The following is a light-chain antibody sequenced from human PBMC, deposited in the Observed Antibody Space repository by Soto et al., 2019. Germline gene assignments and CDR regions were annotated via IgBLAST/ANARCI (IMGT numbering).Light chain of an antibody. V-gene: IGKV1-5*03. CDR2: KAT. CDR1: QSISSW. J-gene: IGKJ2*01. Sequence: DIQMTQSPSTLSASVGDRVTITCRASQSISSWLAWYQQKPGKDPKLLIYKATSLESGVPSRFSGSGSETEFPLTISSLQPDDFATYYCQQYNSYAYTFGQGTKLEIK. CDR3: QQYNSYAYT.